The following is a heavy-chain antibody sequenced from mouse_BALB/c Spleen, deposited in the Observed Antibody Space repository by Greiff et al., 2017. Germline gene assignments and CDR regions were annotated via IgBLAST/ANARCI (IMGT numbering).Heavy chain of an antibody. CDR3: ASMITTRKAMDY. CDR1: GFSLTSYG. CDR2: IWSGGST. J-gene: IGHJ4*01. V-gene: IGHV2-2*02. Sequence: QVQLQQSGPGLVQPSQSLSITCTVSGFSLTSYGVHWVRQSPGKGLEWLGVIWSGGSTDYNAAFISRLGISKDNSKSQVFFKMNSLQANDTAIYYCASMITTRKAMDYWGQGTSVTVSS. D-gene: IGHD2-4*01.